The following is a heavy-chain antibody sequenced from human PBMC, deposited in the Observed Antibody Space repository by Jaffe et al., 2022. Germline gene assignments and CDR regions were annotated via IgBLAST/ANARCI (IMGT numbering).Heavy chain of an antibody. Sequence: EVQLLESGGGLVQPGGSLRLSCAASGFTFSSYAMSWVRQAPGKGLEWVSAISGSGGSTYYADSVKGRFTISRDNSKNTLYLQMNSLRAEDTAVYYCAKGGGGITMVQGVIAPDYWGQGTLVTVSS. V-gene: IGHV3-23*01. CDR2: ISGSGGST. J-gene: IGHJ4*02. CDR1: GFTFSSYA. D-gene: IGHD3-10*01. CDR3: AKGGGGITMVQGVIAPDY.